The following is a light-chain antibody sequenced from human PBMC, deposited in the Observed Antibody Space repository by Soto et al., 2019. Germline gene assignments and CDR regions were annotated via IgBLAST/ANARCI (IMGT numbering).Light chain of an antibody. J-gene: IGKJ1*01. CDR3: KQSYSTPWT. CDR2: TAS. V-gene: IGKV1-39*01. Sequence: DIQMTQSPSSLSASVGDRVTITCRASQTISSYLNWYQQKPGKAPKLLISTASSLQSGVPSRFSDNGSATDFTLTISSQQPEDFATFYCKQSYSTPWTVGQGTKVEIK. CDR1: QTISSY.